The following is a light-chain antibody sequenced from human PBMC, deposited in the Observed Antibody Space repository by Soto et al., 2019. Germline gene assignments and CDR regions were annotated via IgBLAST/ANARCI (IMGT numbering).Light chain of an antibody. CDR1: QSVSNQY. J-gene: IGKJ5*01. CDR3: QQYGSSPPIT. Sequence: IVLTQSPGTLSLYPGGRATLSCRDIQSVSNQYLAWYQTKPGQAQRLLIYGASNRANGIPDRFCSSRCGTNVTLTISRLETPDLAAYYCQQYGSSPPITFGQGTRLEI. CDR2: GAS. V-gene: IGKV3-20*01.